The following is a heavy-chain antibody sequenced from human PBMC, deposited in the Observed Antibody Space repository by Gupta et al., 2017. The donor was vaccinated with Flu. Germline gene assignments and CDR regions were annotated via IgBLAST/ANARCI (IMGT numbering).Heavy chain of an antibody. J-gene: IGHJ6*03. V-gene: IGHV4-59*08. CDR2: IFHNGNT. Sequence: WSWIRQPPGKGLEWIGYIFHNGNTNYKSSLRSRVTMSVDTSKNQFSLKLSSVTAADTAVYYCARSGAVSTYYYSMDVWGKGTTVTVSS. D-gene: IGHD3-16*02. CDR3: ARSGAVSTYYYSMDV.